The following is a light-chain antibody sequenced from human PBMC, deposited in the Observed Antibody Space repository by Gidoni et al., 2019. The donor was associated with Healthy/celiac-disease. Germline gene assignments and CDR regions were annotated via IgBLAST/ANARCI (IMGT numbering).Light chain of an antibody. Sequence: DIQMTQSPSSLSASVGDRVTITCRASQSISSYLNWYQQKPGKAPNLLIYAASSLQSWVPSRFSGSGSGTDFTLTISSLQPEDFATYYCQQSYSTPRYTFGQGTKLEIK. V-gene: IGKV1-39*01. CDR1: QSISSY. J-gene: IGKJ2*01. CDR2: AAS. CDR3: QQSYSTPRYT.